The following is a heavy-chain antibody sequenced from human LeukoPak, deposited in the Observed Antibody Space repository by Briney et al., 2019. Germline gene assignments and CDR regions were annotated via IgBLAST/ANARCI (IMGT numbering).Heavy chain of an antibody. CDR3: AREYGDGYWYFDL. CDR2: MNPNSGNT. D-gene: IGHD4-17*01. Sequence: ASVKVSCKASGYTFTSYDINWVRQATGQGLEWMGWMNPNSGNTGYAQRFQGRVTMTGNTSISTAYMELSSLRSEDTAVCYCAREYGDGYWYFDLWGRGTLVSVSS. J-gene: IGHJ2*01. V-gene: IGHV1-8*01. CDR1: GYTFTSYD.